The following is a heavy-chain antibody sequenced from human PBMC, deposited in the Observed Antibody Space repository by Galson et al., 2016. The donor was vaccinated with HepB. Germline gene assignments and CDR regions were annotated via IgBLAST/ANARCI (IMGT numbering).Heavy chain of an antibody. J-gene: IGHJ4*02. CDR2: IDPADSQN. CDR1: GYSFTHNW. CDR3: VRHAFGGSGWHYFDY. V-gene: IGHV5-10-1*01. Sequence: QSGAEVKKPGESLRISCKGSGYSFTHNWITWVRQMPGKVLEWVGRIDPADSQNYYSPSSPGHVTISVDRSIDTVYLPWGSLEASDTAIYYCVRHAFGGSGWHYFDYWGQGSLVTVSS. D-gene: IGHD6-19*01.